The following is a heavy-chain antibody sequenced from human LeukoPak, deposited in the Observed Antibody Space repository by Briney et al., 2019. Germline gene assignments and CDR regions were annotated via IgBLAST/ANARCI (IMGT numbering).Heavy chain of an antibody. V-gene: IGHV3-21*04. CDR2: ISSSSSYI. Sequence: GGSLRLSCAASGFTFSSYAMSWVRQAPGKGLEWVSSISSSSSYIYYADSVKGRFTISRDNAKNSLYLQMNSLRAEDTAVYYCARGRALEDAFDIWGQGTMVTVSS. CDR3: ARGRALEDAFDI. CDR1: GFTFSSYA. J-gene: IGHJ3*02. D-gene: IGHD1-1*01.